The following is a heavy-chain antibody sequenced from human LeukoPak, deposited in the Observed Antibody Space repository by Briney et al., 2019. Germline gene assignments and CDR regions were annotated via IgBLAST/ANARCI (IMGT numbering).Heavy chain of an antibody. CDR2: IYYSGST. Sequence: SETLSLTCTVSGGSISSSSYYWGWIRQPPGKGLEWIGSIYYSGSTYYNPSLKSRVTISVDTSKNQFSLKLSSVTAADTAVYYCASLFGPGMRDYWGQGTLVTVSS. CDR1: GGSISSSSYY. V-gene: IGHV4-39*07. J-gene: IGHJ4*02. D-gene: IGHD2-21*01. CDR3: ASLFGPGMRDY.